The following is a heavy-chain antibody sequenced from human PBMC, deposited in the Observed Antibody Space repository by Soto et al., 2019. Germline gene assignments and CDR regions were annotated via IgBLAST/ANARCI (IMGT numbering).Heavy chain of an antibody. J-gene: IGHJ6*02. V-gene: IGHV3-33*01. CDR3: ARTEGYCSGGSCADYYYYGMDV. D-gene: IGHD2-15*01. CDR2: IWYDGSNK. CDR1: GFTFSSYG. Sequence: QVQLVESGGGVVQPGRSLRLSCAASGFTFSSYGMHWVRQAPGKGLEWVAVIWYDGSNKYYADSVKGRFTISRDNSKNTRYLQMNSLRAEDTAVYYCARTEGYCSGGSCADYYYYGMDVWGQGTTVTVSS.